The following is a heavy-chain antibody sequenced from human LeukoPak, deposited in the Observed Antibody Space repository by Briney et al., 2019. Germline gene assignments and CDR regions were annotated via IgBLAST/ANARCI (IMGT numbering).Heavy chain of an antibody. J-gene: IGHJ6*03. CDR2: ISAYNGNT. V-gene: IGHV1-18*01. CDR1: GYTFTNYG. CDR3: ARATYYYYYYMDV. Sequence: ASVKVSCKASGYTFTNYGISWVRQAPGQGLEWMGWISAYNGNTNYAQKLQGRVTMTTDTSISTAYMELSRLRSDDTAVYYCARATYYYYYYMDVWGKGTTVTVSS.